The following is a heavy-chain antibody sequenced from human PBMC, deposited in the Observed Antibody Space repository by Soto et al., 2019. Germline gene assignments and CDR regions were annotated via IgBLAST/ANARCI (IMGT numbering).Heavy chain of an antibody. CDR1: GFTFSSYA. J-gene: IGHJ6*02. D-gene: IGHD2-15*01. CDR2: ISGSGGST. Sequence: PGGSLRLSCAASGFTFSSYAISWVRQAPGKGLEWVSAISGSGGSTYYADSVKGRFTISRDNSKNTLYLQMNSLRAEDTAVYYCTKDIVFHLPPDGMDVWGQGTTVTVSS. CDR3: TKDIVFHLPPDGMDV. V-gene: IGHV3-23*01.